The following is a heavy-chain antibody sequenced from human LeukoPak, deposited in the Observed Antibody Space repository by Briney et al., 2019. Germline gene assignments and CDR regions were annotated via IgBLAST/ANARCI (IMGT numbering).Heavy chain of an antibody. CDR3: AKDASYSSVLLYYFDY. V-gene: IGHV3-30*02. CDR2: RQYDGDHK. J-gene: IGHJ4*02. D-gene: IGHD3-22*01. Sequence: GGSLRLSCAASGFSFSSYGMHWVRQAPGKGLEWVAFRQYDGDHKYYTDSVKGRFTISRDNSRNTLYLQMNSLRAEDTAVYYCAKDASYSSVLLYYFDYWGQGTLVTVSS. CDR1: GFSFSSYG.